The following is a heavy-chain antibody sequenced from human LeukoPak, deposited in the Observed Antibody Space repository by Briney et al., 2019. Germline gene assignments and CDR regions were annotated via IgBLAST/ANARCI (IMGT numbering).Heavy chain of an antibody. CDR2: VYYSGST. V-gene: IGHV4-59*03. D-gene: IGHD1-26*01. Sequence: PSETLSLTCTVSGASMSIDYWTWIRQVPGRGLEWIGNVYYSGSTRYNPSLMGRATISIDTSKNTFSLKVNSMTAADTAVYFCAKGGSYYDGDYWGQGTLVTVSS. CDR3: AKGGSYYDGDY. J-gene: IGHJ4*02. CDR1: GASMSIDY.